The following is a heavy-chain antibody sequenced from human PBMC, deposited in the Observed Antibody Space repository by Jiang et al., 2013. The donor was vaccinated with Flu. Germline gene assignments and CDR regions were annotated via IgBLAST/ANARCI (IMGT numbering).Heavy chain of an antibody. V-gene: IGHV3-30*18. CDR2: ISFDGSNT. CDR1: IHFSDFG. CDR3: AKDMTVFCGGDCQLFDY. D-gene: IGHD2-21*01. J-gene: IGHJ4*02. Sequence: QLLEVWGRRGPAWEVPETLLCSLWIHFSDFGMHWVRQAPGKGLEWVAVISFDGSNTNYADSVKGRFTISRDNSKNTLNLQMSSLSAEDTAVYYCAKDMTVFCGGDCQLFDYWGQGTLVTVSS.